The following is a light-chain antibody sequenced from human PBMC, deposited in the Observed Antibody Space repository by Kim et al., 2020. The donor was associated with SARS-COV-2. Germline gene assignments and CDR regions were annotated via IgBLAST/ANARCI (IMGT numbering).Light chain of an antibody. CDR3: NSRDSSGNHIGV. V-gene: IGLV3-19*01. J-gene: IGLJ3*02. Sequence: SSELTQDPAVSVALGQTVRITCQGDSLRSYYASWYQQKPGQAPVIVIYGKNNRPSGMPERFSGSSSGNTASLTIPGDQAEDEADYYCNSRDSSGNHIGVF. CDR1: SLRSYY. CDR2: GKN.